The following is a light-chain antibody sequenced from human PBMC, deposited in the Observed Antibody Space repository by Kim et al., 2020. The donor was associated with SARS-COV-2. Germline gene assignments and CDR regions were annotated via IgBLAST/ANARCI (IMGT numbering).Light chain of an antibody. CDR2: SNG. CDR3: AAWDDSLNAWV. CDR1: SSNIGTNS. J-gene: IGLJ3*02. V-gene: IGLV1-44*01. Sequence: QSVLTQPPPASGTPGQRVTISCSGGSSNIGTNSVSWYQQVPGTAPKLLMYSNGQRPSGVPDRFSGSKSGTSASLAISGLQSEDEADYYCAAWDDSLNAWVFAGGTQLTVL.